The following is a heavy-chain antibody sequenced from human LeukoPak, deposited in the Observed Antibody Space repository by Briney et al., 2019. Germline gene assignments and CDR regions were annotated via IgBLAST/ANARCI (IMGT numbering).Heavy chain of an antibody. Sequence: GASVKVSCKASGYTFTSYGISWVRQAPGQGLEWMGWISAYNGNTNYAQKPQGRVTMTTDTSTSTAYMELRSLRSDDTAVYYCARDRRYYYGSGSPPVYFDYWGQGTLVTVSS. D-gene: IGHD3-10*01. CDR2: ISAYNGNT. CDR3: ARDRRYYYGSGSPPVYFDY. J-gene: IGHJ4*02. V-gene: IGHV1-18*01. CDR1: GYTFTSYG.